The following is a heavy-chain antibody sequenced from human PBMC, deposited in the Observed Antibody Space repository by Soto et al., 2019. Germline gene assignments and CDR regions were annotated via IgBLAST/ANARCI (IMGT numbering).Heavy chain of an antibody. J-gene: IGHJ6*02. CDR3: AKVEQLPHYGMDV. D-gene: IGHD6-6*01. CDR1: GLPHSNFA. CDR2: IYGSGRGI. Sequence: EVQLLESGGGLVQPGGSLRLSCTASGLPHSNFAMMWVRQAPGKGLECISGIYGSGRGIEYADSVKGRFTISRDNSKNTVYLQMNSLRAEDTAVYYCAKVEQLPHYGMDVWGQGTTVTVSS. V-gene: IGHV3-23*05.